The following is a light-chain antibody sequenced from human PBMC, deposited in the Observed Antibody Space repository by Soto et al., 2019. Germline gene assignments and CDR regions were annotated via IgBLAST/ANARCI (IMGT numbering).Light chain of an antibody. CDR1: TSNIANNY. CDR2: DNN. V-gene: IGLV1-51*01. CDR3: APWDSSLSAIV. Sequence: QSVLTQPPSVSVAPGQEVSISCSGGTSNIANNYVSWYQQFPGTAPKRLIYDNNKRPSGTADRFSAFKSGTSATLAITGLQTGDEADYYCAPWDSSLSAIVFGGGTQLTVL. J-gene: IGLJ7*01.